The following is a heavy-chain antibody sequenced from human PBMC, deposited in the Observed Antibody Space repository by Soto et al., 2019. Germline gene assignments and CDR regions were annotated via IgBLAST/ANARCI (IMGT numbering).Heavy chain of an antibody. CDR3: ARDWMVRGVTTTNYYYYGMDV. CDR1: GFTVSSNY. Sequence: GGSLRLSCAASGFTVSSNYMSWVRQAPGKGLEWVSVIYSGGSTYYADSVKGRFTISRDNSKNTLYLQMNSLRAEDTAVYYCARDWMVRGVTTTNYYYYGMDVWGQGTTVTVSS. V-gene: IGHV3-53*01. D-gene: IGHD3-10*01. J-gene: IGHJ6*02. CDR2: IYSGGST.